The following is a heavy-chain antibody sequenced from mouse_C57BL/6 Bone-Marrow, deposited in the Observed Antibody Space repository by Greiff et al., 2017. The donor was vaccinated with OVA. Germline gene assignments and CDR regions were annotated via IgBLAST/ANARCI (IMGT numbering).Heavy chain of an antibody. V-gene: IGHV1-39*01. CDR3: ARDDGYPDWYFDV. Sequence: EVQLQQSGPELVKPGASVKISCKASGYSFTDYNLHWVKQSNGKSLEWIGVINPNYGTTSYNQKFKGKATLTVDQSSSTAYMQLNSLTSEDSAVDYCARDDGYPDWYFDVWGTGTTVTVSS. CDR2: INPNYGTT. D-gene: IGHD2-3*01. J-gene: IGHJ1*03. CDR1: GYSFTDYN.